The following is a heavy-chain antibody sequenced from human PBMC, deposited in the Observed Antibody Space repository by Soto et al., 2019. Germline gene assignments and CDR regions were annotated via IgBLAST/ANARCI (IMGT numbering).Heavy chain of an antibody. CDR3: VRENYYYGLDV. CDR1: GFDASVNF. J-gene: IGHJ6*02. V-gene: IGHV3-66*01. CDR2: INNAYST. Sequence: VGSLRLSCAASGFDASVNFMTWVRQAPGKGLEWVSAINNAYSTFYADSVKGRFTISRDNSKNTVYLQMNSLRVEDTAMYYCVRENYYYGLDVWGQGTAVTVSS.